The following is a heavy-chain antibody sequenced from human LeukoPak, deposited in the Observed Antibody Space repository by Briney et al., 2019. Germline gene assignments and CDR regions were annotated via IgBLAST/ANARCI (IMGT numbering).Heavy chain of an antibody. CDR3: ARSIAARPGGFYY. CDR1: GGSFSGYY. D-gene: IGHD6-6*01. CDR2: INHSGST. V-gene: IGHV4-34*01. Sequence: SETLSLTCAVYGGSFSGYYWSWIRQPPGKGLEWIGEINHSGSTNYNPSLKSRVTISVDTSKNQFSLKLSSVTAADTAVYYCARSIAARPGGFYYWGQGTLVTVPS. J-gene: IGHJ4*02.